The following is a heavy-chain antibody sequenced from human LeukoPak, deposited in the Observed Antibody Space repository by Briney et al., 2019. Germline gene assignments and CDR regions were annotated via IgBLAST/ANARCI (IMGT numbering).Heavy chain of an antibody. CDR3: ARGNIVATPYYFDY. CDR2: INHSGST. CDR1: GGSFSGYY. Sequence: SETLSLTCAVYGGSFSGYYWSWIRQPPGKGLEWIGEINHSGSTNYNPSLKSRVTISVDTSKNQFSLKLSSVTAADTAVHYCARGNIVATPYYFDYWGQGTLVTVSS. V-gene: IGHV4-34*01. D-gene: IGHD5-12*01. J-gene: IGHJ4*02.